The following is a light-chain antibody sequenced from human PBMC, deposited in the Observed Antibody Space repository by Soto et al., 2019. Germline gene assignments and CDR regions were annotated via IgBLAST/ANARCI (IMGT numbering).Light chain of an antibody. V-gene: IGLV1-40*01. CDR2: TNN. CDR1: SSNIGANYD. CDR3: HSFDRSLSGSYV. J-gene: IGLJ1*01. Sequence: QSVLTQPPSVSGAPGQRVTISCTGSSSNIGANYDVHWYQQPPGTAPKLLIYTNNNRPSGVPDRFSASKSGTSASLAITGLQAEDEADYYCHSFDRSLSGSYVFGTGTKVTVL.